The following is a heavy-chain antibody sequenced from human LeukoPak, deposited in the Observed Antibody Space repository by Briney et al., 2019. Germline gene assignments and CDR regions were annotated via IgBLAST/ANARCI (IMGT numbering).Heavy chain of an antibody. CDR2: IYYSGST. Sequence: PSETLSLTCSVSGGSIRSHYWSWIRQPPGKGLEWIGYIYYSGSTNYNPSLKSRVTISVDTSKNQVSLKLTSVTAADTAVYYCARVGRESSGWYYFDYWGQGTLVTVSS. D-gene: IGHD6-19*01. CDR1: GGSIRSHY. J-gene: IGHJ4*02. CDR3: ARVGRESSGWYYFDY. V-gene: IGHV4-59*11.